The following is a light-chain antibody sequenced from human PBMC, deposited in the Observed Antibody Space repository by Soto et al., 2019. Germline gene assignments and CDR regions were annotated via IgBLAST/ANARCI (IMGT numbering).Light chain of an antibody. J-gene: IGKJ1*01. CDR1: QTIVSTY. Sequence: EVVLTQSPGTLSLSPGERATLYCRTSQTIVSTYLAWYQHKAGQAPRLLMYGTSSRATGIPDRFSGSGSGTDFTLTISSVEPEDSAIYYCQQYSGSPPRTFGQGTKVEIE. V-gene: IGKV3-20*01. CDR2: GTS. CDR3: QQYSGSPPRT.